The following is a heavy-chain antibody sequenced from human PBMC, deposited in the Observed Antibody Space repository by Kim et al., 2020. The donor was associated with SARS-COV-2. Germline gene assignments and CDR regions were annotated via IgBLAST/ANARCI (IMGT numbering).Heavy chain of an antibody. CDR1: GFTFSSYS. D-gene: IGHD3-3*01. J-gene: IGHJ3*02. V-gene: IGHV3-21*01. CDR3: AREGRSGYYRTKYAFDI. CDR2: ISSSSSYI. Sequence: GGSLRLSCAASGFTFSSYSMNWVRQAPGKGLEWVSSISSSSSYIYYADSVKGRFTISRDNAKNSLYLQMNSLRAEDTAVYYCAREGRSGYYRTKYAFDIWGQGTMVTVSS.